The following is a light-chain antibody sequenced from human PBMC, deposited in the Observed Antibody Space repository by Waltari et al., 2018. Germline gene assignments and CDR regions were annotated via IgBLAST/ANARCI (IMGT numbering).Light chain of an antibody. V-gene: IGKV1-39*01. Sequence: DILMTQSPSSLSASVRDRITITCRASQSIRSYLNWYQQRPGKAPKLLIYYASRMPTGVPASFGGGGSGTDFTLTINSLQPEDFAIYYCQQRYSTPYTFGEGTKLEIK. CDR2: YAS. CDR1: QSIRSY. J-gene: IGKJ2*01. CDR3: QQRYSTPYT.